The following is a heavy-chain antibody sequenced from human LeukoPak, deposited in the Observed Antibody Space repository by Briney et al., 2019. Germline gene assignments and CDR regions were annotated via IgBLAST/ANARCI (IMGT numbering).Heavy chain of an antibody. Sequence: SETLSLTCIVSGYSISSNHYYWGWIRQPPGKGLEWIGSIYYSGSTHYNPSLKSRVTISVDTSKNQFSLKLSSVTAADTAVYYCARDGEMATIENYFAYWGQGTLVTVSS. D-gene: IGHD5-24*01. CDR1: GYSISSNHYY. V-gene: IGHV4-39*07. CDR2: IYYSGST. J-gene: IGHJ4*02. CDR3: ARDGEMATIENYFAY.